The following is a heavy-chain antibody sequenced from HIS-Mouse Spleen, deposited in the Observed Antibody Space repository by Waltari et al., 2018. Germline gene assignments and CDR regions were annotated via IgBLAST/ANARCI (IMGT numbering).Heavy chain of an antibody. CDR3: ARDQGGYQMRPFDAFDI. D-gene: IGHD5-12*01. CDR1: VLTVSSNA. V-gene: IGHV3-30-3*01. Sequence: QVQLVESGGGVVQPGRSLRLSCAAPVLTVSSNALPWVRQAPGKGLEWVAVISYDGSNKYYADSVKGRFTISRDNSKNTLYLQMNSLRAEDTAVYYCARDQGGYQMRPFDAFDIWGQGTMVTVSS. CDR2: ISYDGSNK. J-gene: IGHJ3*02.